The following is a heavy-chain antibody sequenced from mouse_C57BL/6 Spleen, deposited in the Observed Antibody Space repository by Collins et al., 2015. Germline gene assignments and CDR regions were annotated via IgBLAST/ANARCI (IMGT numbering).Heavy chain of an antibody. J-gene: IGHJ4*01. D-gene: IGHD2-14*01. CDR2: INTETGEP. V-gene: IGHV9-2-1*01. CDR1: GYTFTDYS. Sequence: QIQLVQSGPELKKPEETVKISCKASGYTFTDYSMHWVKQAPGKGLKWMGWINTETGEPTYADDFKGRFAFSLETSASTAYLQINNLKNEDTATYFCAPYRGNAMDYWGQGTSVTVSS. CDR3: APYRGNAMDY.